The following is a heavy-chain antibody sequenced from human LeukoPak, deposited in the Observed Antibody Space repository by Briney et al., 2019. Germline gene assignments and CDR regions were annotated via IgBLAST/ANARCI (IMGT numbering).Heavy chain of an antibody. V-gene: IGHV4-30-4*01. D-gene: IGHD3-10*01. CDR2: IYDSGST. Sequence: PSQTLSLTCTVSGGSISSGDSYWSWIRQPPGKGLEWIGYIYDSGSTYYNPSLKSRLTMSVDTSKMQFSLRLSSVTAADTALYYCAKHYSGSETCGFFQHWSQGTLVTVSS. CDR3: AKHYSGSETCGFFQH. J-gene: IGHJ1*01. CDR1: GGSISSGDSY.